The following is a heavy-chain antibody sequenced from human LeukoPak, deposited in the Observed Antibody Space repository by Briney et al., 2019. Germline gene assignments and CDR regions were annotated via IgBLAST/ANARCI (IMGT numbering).Heavy chain of an antibody. D-gene: IGHD2-21*02. CDR3: ARSEVTAMPGY. V-gene: IGHV4-31*03. CDR2: IYYSGST. CDR1: GGSISSGGYY. J-gene: IGHJ4*02. Sequence: SETLSLTCTVSGGSISSGGYYWSWIRQHPGEGLEWIGYIYYSGSTYYNPSLKSRVTISVDTSKNQFSLKLSSVTAADTAVYYCARSEVTAMPGYWGQGTLVTVSS.